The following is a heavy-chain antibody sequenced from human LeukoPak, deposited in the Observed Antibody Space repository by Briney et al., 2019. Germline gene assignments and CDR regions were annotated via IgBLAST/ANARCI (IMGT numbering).Heavy chain of an antibody. Sequence: SETLSLTCTVSGYSISSGYYWGWIRQPPGKGLEWIGSIYHSGSTYYNPSLKSRVTISVDTSKNQFSLKLSSVAAADTAVYYCARGTGTTSPHYMDVWGKGTTVTVSS. CDR2: IYHSGST. CDR1: GYSISSGYY. J-gene: IGHJ6*03. D-gene: IGHD1-7*01. CDR3: ARGTGTTSPHYMDV. V-gene: IGHV4-38-2*02.